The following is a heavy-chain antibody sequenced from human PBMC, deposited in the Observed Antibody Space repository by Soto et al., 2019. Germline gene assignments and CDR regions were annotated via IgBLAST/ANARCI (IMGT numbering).Heavy chain of an antibody. CDR1: GFTFTSSA. V-gene: IGHV1-58*01. CDR2: IVVGSGNT. CDR3: AADPETLDFGELLFDY. J-gene: IGHJ4*02. Sequence: GPSVKVSCKASGFTFTSSAVQWVRQARGQRLEWIGWIVVGSGNTNYAQKFQERVTITRDMSTSTAYMELSSLRSEDTAVYYCAADPETLDFGELLFDYWGQGTLVTVSS. D-gene: IGHD3-10*01.